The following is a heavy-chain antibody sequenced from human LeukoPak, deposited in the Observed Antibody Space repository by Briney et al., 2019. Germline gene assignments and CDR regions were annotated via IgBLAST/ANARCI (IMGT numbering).Heavy chain of an antibody. CDR3: AREFGGCRSTSCYFGWFDP. CDR1: GGTFSSYA. Sequence: SVKVSCKTSGGTFSSYAISWVRQAPEQGLEWMGGIIPIFGTANYAQKFQGRVTITADKSTSTAYMELSSLRSEDTAVYYCAREFGGCRSTSCYFGWFDPWGQGTLVTVSS. J-gene: IGHJ5*02. V-gene: IGHV1-69*06. CDR2: IIPIFGTA. D-gene: IGHD2-2*01.